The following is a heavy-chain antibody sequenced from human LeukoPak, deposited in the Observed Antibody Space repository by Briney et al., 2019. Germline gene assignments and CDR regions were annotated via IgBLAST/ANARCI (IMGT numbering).Heavy chain of an antibody. CDR2: TKADGNGV. J-gene: IGHJ4*02. Sequence: GGSLRLSCAASVFILDSYWMNWVRQAPGNGLVWVSSTKADGNGVSYADSVKGRFTISRDNAKNTLYLQMNSLRAEDTAVYYCVRECWESRCHYVDFWGLGTLVTVSS. CDR3: VRECWESRCHYVDF. CDR1: VFILDSYW. V-gene: IGHV3-74*01. D-gene: IGHD1-26*01.